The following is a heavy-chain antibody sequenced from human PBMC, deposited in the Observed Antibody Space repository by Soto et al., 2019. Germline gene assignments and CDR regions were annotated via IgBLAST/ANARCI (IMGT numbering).Heavy chain of an antibody. D-gene: IGHD6-25*01. Sequence: PGGSLRLSCAASGITFNSYSMNWVRQAPGKGLEWVSSISSVSTYIYYADSVKGRFTISRDNSKNTLYLQMNSLRAEDTAVYYCAREPMRASWAEVDSAADGMDVWGQGTTVTVSS. J-gene: IGHJ6*02. V-gene: IGHV3-21*01. CDR1: GITFNSYS. CDR3: AREPMRASWAEVDSAADGMDV. CDR2: ISSVSTYI.